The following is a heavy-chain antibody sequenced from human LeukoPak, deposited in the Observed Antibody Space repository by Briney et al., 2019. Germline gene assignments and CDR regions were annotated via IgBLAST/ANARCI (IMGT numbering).Heavy chain of an antibody. CDR2: ISGSGGST. D-gene: IGHD1-26*01. Sequence: GGSLRLSCAASGFTFSNYAMSWVRQAPGKGLEWVSAISGSGGSTYYADSVKGRFTISRDNSKNTLYLQMNSLRAEDTAVYYCAKGTYSGSYYGAFDIWGQGTMVTVSS. J-gene: IGHJ3*02. CDR3: AKGTYSGSYYGAFDI. V-gene: IGHV3-23*01. CDR1: GFTFSNYA.